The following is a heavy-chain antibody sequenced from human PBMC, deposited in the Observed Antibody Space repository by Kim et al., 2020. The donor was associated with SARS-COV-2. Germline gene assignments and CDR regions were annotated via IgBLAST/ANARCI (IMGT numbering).Heavy chain of an antibody. Sequence: SLKSRVTISVDTSKNQFSLKLSSVTAADTAVYYCAREGVIAAAGQNWFDPWGQGTLVTVSS. CDR3: AREGVIAAAGQNWFDP. V-gene: IGHV4-34*01. D-gene: IGHD6-13*01. J-gene: IGHJ5*02.